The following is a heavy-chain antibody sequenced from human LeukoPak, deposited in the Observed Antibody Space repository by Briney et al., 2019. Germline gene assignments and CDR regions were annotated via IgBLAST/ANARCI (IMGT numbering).Heavy chain of an antibody. V-gene: IGHV3-74*01. CDR1: GFTFTSHL. CDR3: VRTTNGPEH. Sequence: EGSLRLSCAASGFTFTSHLIHWVRQPPGKGLVWVSRVSGDGRTTNYADSVKGRFTISRDNAKNTVYLQMDSLRVEDTAVYYCVRTTNGPEHWGQGTLVTVSS. CDR2: VSGDGRTT. J-gene: IGHJ1*01. D-gene: IGHD2-8*01.